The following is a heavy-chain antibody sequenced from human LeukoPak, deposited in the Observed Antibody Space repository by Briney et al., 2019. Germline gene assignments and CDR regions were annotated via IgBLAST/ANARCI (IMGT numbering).Heavy chain of an antibody. Sequence: PGGSLRLSCAASGFTFNSYAMSWVRQAPGKGLEWVSAISGSGGSTYYADSVKGRFTISRDNSKNTLYLQMNSLRAEDTAVYYCAKGDSSGYYYRYWGQGTLVTVSS. CDR3: AKGDSSGYYYRY. V-gene: IGHV3-23*01. CDR1: GFTFNSYA. D-gene: IGHD3-22*01. J-gene: IGHJ4*02. CDR2: ISGSGGST.